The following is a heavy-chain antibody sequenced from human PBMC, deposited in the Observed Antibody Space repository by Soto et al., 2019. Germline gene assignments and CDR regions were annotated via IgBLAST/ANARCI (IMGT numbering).Heavy chain of an antibody. D-gene: IGHD3-10*01. CDR1: GGSISSGGYY. Sequence: PSETLSLTCTVSGGSISSGGYYWSWIRQHPGKGLEWIGYIYYSGSTYYNPSLKSRVTISVDTSKNQFSLKLSSVTAADTAVYYCARMEDYYGSGSYYKVNWFDPWGQGTLVTVS. CDR3: ARMEDYYGSGSYYKVNWFDP. V-gene: IGHV4-31*03. CDR2: IYYSGST. J-gene: IGHJ5*02.